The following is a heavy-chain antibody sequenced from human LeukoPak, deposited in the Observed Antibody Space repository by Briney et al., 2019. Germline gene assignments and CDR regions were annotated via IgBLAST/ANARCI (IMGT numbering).Heavy chain of an antibody. V-gene: IGHV3-21*01. CDR2: ISSSSSYI. D-gene: IGHD3-10*01. Sequence: GGSLRLSCAASGFTFSSYSMNWVRQAPGKGLGWVSSISSSSSYIYYADSVKGRFTISRDNAKNSLYLQMNSLRAEGTAVYYCARTYGSGSYYYYYYMDVWGKGTTVTVSS. CDR1: GFTFSSYS. J-gene: IGHJ6*03. CDR3: ARTYGSGSYYYYYYMDV.